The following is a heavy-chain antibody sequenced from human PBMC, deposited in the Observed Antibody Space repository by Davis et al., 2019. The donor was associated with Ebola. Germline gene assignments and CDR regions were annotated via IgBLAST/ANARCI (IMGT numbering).Heavy chain of an antibody. CDR1: GVKFSRYW. V-gene: IGHV3-7*01. Sequence: PGGSLRLSCAASGVKFSRYWMSWVRQAPGKGLEWVANIKEDGSATNYVDSVKGRFTISRDNAKKSLYLQLNSLRADDTAMYYCARDYYDNSGDGFDIWGQGTMVTVSS. J-gene: IGHJ3*02. CDR3: ARDYYDNSGDGFDI. D-gene: IGHD3-22*01. CDR2: IKEDGSAT.